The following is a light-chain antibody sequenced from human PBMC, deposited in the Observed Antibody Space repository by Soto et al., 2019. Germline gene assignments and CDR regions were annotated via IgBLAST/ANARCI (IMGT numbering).Light chain of an antibody. CDR1: QSINNW. J-gene: IGKJ1*01. V-gene: IGKV1-5*03. CDR2: RAS. Sequence: DIQMTQSPSTLSASVGDRVTITCRASQSINNWLAWYQQKPGTAPNLLIYRASSLASGVPSRFSGSGSGTEFTLTISSLQPDDLATYYCQQYNSYSTWTFGQGTKVDIK. CDR3: QQYNSYSTWT.